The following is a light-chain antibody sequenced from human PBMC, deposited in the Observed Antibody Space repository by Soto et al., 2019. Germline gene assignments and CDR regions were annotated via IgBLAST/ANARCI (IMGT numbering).Light chain of an antibody. CDR3: NSYAGSNNWV. CDR1: SSDVGGYNY. CDR2: EVS. Sequence: QSALTQPPSASGSPGQSVTISCTGTSSDVGGYNYVSWYQQHPGKAPKLMIYEVSKRPSGVPDRFSGSKSGNTASLTVSGLQAEDEADYYCNSYAGSNNWVFGVGTMLTVL. V-gene: IGLV2-8*01. J-gene: IGLJ3*02.